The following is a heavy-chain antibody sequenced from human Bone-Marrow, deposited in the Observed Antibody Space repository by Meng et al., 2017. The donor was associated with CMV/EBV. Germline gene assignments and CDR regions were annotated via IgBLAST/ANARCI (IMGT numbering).Heavy chain of an antibody. V-gene: IGHV4-34*01. CDR3: ARGPSRITIFVYYYGMDV. CDR2: INHVGST. J-gene: IGHJ6*02. CDR1: GGSFSAYY. D-gene: IGHD3-3*01. Sequence: GSLRLSCAVYGGSFSAYYWSWIRQPPGKGLEWIGEINHVGSTNYDPTLKSRVTISVDTSKNQFSLKLSSVTAADTAVYYCARGPSRITIFVYYYGMDVWGQGTTVTVSS.